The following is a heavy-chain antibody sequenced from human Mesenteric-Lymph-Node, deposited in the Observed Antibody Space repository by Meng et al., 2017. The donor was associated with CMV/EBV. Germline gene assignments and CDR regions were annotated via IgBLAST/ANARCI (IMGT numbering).Heavy chain of an antibody. Sequence: SETLSLTCTVSGGSISSYYWSWIRQPAGKGLEWIGRIYTSGSTNYNPSLKSRVTMSVDTSKNQFSLKLSSVTAADTAVYYCARGNPYCSSTSCYITHYYGMDVWGQGTTVTVSS. V-gene: IGHV4-4*07. CDR3: ARGNPYCSSTSCYITHYYGMDV. J-gene: IGHJ6*02. D-gene: IGHD2-2*02. CDR1: GGSISSYY. CDR2: IYTSGST.